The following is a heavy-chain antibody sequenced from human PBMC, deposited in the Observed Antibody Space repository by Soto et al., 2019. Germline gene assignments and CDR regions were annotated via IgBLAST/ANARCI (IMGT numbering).Heavy chain of an antibody. J-gene: IGHJ6*02. Sequence: PGGSLRLSCAASGFTFSSYAMSWVRQAPGKGLEWVSAISGSSGSTYYADSVKGRFTISRDNSKNTLYLQMNSLRAEDTAVYYCAKDNPTMVRGVIITSLDVWGQGTTVTVSS. V-gene: IGHV3-23*01. CDR2: ISGSSGST. CDR3: AKDNPTMVRGVIITSLDV. D-gene: IGHD3-10*01. CDR1: GFTFSSYA.